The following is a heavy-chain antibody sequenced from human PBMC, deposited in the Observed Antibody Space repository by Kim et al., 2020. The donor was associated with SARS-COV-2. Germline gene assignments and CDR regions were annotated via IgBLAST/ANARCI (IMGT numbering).Heavy chain of an antibody. CDR3: ARGTDY. CDR2: IYSDGST. Sequence: GGSLRLSCAASGFTISNTYMSWVRQAPGKGLEWVSLIYSDGSTYYTDSVKGRFIISRDNAKNTVDVQMNSLRVEDTAMYYCARGTDYWGQGILVTVSS. V-gene: IGHV3-53*01. CDR1: GFTISNTY. J-gene: IGHJ4*02.